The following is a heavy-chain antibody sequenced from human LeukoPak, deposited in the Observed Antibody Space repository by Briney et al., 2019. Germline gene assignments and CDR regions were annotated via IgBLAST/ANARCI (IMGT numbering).Heavy chain of an antibody. D-gene: IGHD6-19*01. CDR1: GFTFSSYA. CDR3: AKDRSGWYGGDWFDP. Sequence: GGSLRLSCAASGFTFSSYAMSWVRQAPGKGLEWVSAISGSGGSTYYADSVKGRFTISRDNSKNTLYLQMNSLRAEDTAVYYCAKDRSGWYGGDWFDPWGQGTLVTVSS. V-gene: IGHV3-23*01. J-gene: IGHJ5*02. CDR2: ISGSGGST.